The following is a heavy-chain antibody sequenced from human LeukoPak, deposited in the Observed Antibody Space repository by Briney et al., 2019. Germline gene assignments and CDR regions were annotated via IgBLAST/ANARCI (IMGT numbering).Heavy chain of an antibody. J-gene: IGHJ4*02. CDR3: AKRGVVIRVILVGFHKEAYYFDS. CDR2: ISDSGGST. Sequence: GGSLRLSCAVSGITLSNYGMSWVRQAPGKGLEWVAGISDSGGSTNYADSVKGRFTISRDNPKNTLYLQMNSLRAEDTAVYFCAKRGVVIRVILVGFHKEAYYFDSWGQGALVTVSS. CDR1: GITLSNYG. V-gene: IGHV3-23*01. D-gene: IGHD3-22*01.